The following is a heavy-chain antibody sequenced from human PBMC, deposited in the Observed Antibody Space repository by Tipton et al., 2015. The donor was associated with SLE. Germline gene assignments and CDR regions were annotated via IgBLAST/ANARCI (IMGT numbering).Heavy chain of an antibody. V-gene: IGHV4-39*07. D-gene: IGHD3-10*01. CDR1: GGSISSSSYY. J-gene: IGHJ4*02. CDR2: IYYSGST. CDR3: ARGPDRGYHFDY. Sequence: TLSLTCTVSGGSISSSSYYWGWIRQPPGKGLDWIGCIYYSGSTYYNPSLKSRVTISVETSKKQFSLKLSSVTAADTAVYYCARGPDRGYHFDYWGQGTLVTVS.